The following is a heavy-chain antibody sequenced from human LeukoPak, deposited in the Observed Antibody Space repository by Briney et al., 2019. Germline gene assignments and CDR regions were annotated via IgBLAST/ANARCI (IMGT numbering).Heavy chain of an antibody. Sequence: SVKVSRKASGGTFSSYAISWVRQAPGQGLEWMGGIIPIFGTTNYAQKFQDRVTITADKSTSTAYMELSSLRSEDTAVYYCARVVGLTGYSSSWYSGYYYYMDVWGKGTTVTVSS. CDR1: GGTFSSYA. V-gene: IGHV1-69*06. D-gene: IGHD6-13*01. CDR2: IIPIFGTT. CDR3: ARVVGLTGYSSSWYSGYYYYMDV. J-gene: IGHJ6*03.